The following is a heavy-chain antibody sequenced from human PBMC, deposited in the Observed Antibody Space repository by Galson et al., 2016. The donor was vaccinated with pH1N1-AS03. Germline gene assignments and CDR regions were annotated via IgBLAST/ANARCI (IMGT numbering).Heavy chain of an antibody. CDR3: AKGHYGMDV. V-gene: IGHV1-2*02. CDR2: INPNNGDT. J-gene: IGHJ6*02. Sequence: SCKAFGYMFTHHYIYWARQAPGQGPEWMGWINPNNGDTHYVQKFQGRVTMTRDTSITTAYMELSRLTSDDTAVYYCAKGHYGMDVWGQGTTVTVSS. CDR1: GYMFTHHY.